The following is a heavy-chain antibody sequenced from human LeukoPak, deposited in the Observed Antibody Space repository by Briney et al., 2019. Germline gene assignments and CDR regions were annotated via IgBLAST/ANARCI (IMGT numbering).Heavy chain of an antibody. CDR3: VREGRIGATYYLDY. D-gene: IGHD4/OR15-4a*01. V-gene: IGHV3-30*04. J-gene: IGHJ4*02. CDR1: GFNFKTYS. Sequence: PGRSLRLSCAASGFNFKTYSMHWVRQAPGKGLEWLAVITYDGSDKYYADSVKGRLTISRDNSKKTLYLQMDNLMGEDTAVYYCVREGRIGATYYLDYWGQGTLVTVSS. CDR2: ITYDGSDK.